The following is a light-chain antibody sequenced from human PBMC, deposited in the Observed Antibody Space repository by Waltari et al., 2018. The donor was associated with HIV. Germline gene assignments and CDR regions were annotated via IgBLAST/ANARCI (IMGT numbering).Light chain of an antibody. Sequence: QSALTQPASVSGPPGPSVTISCTGTPSDVGLYKFVPWYQQYPGRAPKLLIYDVNNRPSGVSNRFSGSKSGDTASLTISGLQAEDEADYYCSSYTSINTRVFGTGTTVTVL. V-gene: IGLV2-14*03. CDR2: DVN. CDR3: SSYTSINTRV. CDR1: PSDVGLYKF. J-gene: IGLJ1*01.